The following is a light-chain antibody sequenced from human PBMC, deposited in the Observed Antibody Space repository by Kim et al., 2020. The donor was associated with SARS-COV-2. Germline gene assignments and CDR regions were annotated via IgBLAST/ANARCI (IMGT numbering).Light chain of an antibody. V-gene: IGKV1-9*01. J-gene: IGKJ5*01. CDR3: QQLNSYPMT. Sequence: AAVGDRVTLTCRASQGISSYLAWYQQEPGKAPKLLIYAASSLQSGVPSRFSGSGSGTEFTLTISSLQPEDFATYYCQQLNSYPMTFGQGTRLEIK. CDR1: QGISSY. CDR2: AAS.